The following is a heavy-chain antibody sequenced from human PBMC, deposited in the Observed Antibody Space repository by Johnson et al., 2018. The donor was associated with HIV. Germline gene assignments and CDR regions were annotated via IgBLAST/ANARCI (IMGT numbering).Heavy chain of an antibody. J-gene: IGHJ3*02. CDR2: IKSKTDGATT. Sequence: VQLVESGGGLVKPGGSLRLSCAASGFTFNNAWMGWVRQAPGKGLAWVGRIKSKTDGATTDYAAPLKGRFTISRDDSKNTLYLQMNSLKTEDTAVYYCTRSIAASGRDAVDMWGQGTMVTVSS. CDR1: GFTFNNAW. V-gene: IGHV3-15*01. CDR3: TRSIAASGRDAVDM. D-gene: IGHD6-13*01.